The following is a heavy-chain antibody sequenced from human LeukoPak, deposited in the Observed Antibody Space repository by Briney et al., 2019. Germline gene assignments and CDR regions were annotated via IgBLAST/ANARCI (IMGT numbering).Heavy chain of an antibody. V-gene: IGHV3-23*01. D-gene: IGHD5-18*01. CDR2: IGGSDTST. J-gene: IGHJ2*01. Sequence: PGGSLRLSCAASGFNFGSYSMTWVRQAPGKGLEWVSAIGGSDTSTYYADSVKGRFTISRDHSKNTLYLQMYSLRAEDSAVYYCARGAYNYGPIYWHFDLWGQGTLVTVSS. CDR3: ARGAYNYGPIYWHFDL. CDR1: GFNFGSYS.